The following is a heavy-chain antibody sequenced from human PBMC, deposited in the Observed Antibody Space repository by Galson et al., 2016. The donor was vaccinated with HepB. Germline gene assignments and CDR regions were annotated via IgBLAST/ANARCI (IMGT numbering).Heavy chain of an antibody. CDR2: IDGEGHPT. J-gene: IGHJ4*02. D-gene: IGHD7-27*01. Sequence: SLRLSCAVSGPGFKGYGMSWVRQAPGKGLQWVSDIDGEGHPTHHADSVKGRFTMSRDNSQDTVYLEMKSVRVEDTAIYYCAIGATGASWRNWGQGTLVTVSS. CDR3: AIGATGASWRN. V-gene: IGHV3-23*01. CDR1: GPGFKGYG.